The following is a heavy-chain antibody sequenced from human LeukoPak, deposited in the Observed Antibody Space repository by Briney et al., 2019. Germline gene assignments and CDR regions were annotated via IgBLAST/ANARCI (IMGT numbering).Heavy chain of an antibody. CDR3: ARDLSATARAYDY. D-gene: IGHD1-26*01. J-gene: IGHJ4*02. CDR2: IAISGTYI. Sequence: YPGRSLRLSCAASGFILSDYNMNWVRQAPGKGLEWVSFIAISGTYITYADSVKGRFTISRDNAKNSLYLQMNTLRAEDTAVYYCARDLSATARAYDYWGQGTLVTVSS. CDR1: GFILSDYN. V-gene: IGHV3-21*01.